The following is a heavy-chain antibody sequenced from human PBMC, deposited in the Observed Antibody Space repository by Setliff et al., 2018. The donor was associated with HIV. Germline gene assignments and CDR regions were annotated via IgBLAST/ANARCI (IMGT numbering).Heavy chain of an antibody. Sequence: GASVKVSCKASGDTFNSYAISWVRQAPGQGLERMGGVIPIFGTANYAQKFQGRVTITADESTSTAYMELSSLRSEDTAVYYCAKGGYYDSTGYYYYYLYYLDEWGKGTTVTVSS. CDR2: VIPIFGTA. V-gene: IGHV1-69*13. CDR1: GDTFNSYA. J-gene: IGHJ6*03. D-gene: IGHD3-22*01. CDR3: AKGGYYDSTGYYYYYLYYLDE.